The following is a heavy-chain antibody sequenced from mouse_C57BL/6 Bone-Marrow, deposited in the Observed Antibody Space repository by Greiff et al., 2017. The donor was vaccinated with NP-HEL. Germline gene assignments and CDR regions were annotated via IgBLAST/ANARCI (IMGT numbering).Heavy chain of an antibody. CDR2: IYPGDGDT. CDR3: ASTVVALYYYAMDY. V-gene: IGHV1-80*01. J-gene: IGHJ4*01. Sequence: VQLQQSGAELVKPGASVRISCKASGYAFSSYWMNLVKQRPGTGLEWIGQIYPGDGDTNYNGKFKGKATLTADKSSSTAYMQLSSLTSEDSAVYFCASTVVALYYYAMDYWGQGTSVTVSS. CDR1: GYAFSSYW. D-gene: IGHD1-1*01.